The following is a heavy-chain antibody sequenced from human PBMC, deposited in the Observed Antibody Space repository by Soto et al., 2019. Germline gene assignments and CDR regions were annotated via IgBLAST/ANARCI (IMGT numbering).Heavy chain of an antibody. J-gene: IGHJ4*02. CDR2: ISGSGGST. Sequence: PGGSLRLSCAASVFTFSSYAMSWVRQAPGKGLEWVSAISGSGGSTYYADSVKGRFTISRDNSKNTLYLQMNSLRAEDTAVYYCAKDQFSSSSFDYWGQGTLVTVSS. CDR3: AKDQFSSSSFDY. V-gene: IGHV3-23*01. CDR1: VFTFSSYA. D-gene: IGHD6-6*01.